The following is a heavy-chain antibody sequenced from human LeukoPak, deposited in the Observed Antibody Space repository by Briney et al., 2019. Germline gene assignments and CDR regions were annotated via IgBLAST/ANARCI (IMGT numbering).Heavy chain of an antibody. CDR2: IIPIFGTA. Sequence: ASVKVSCKASGGTFSSYAISWVRQAPGQGLEWMGGIIPIFGTANYAQKFQGRVTITADESTSTAYMALSSLRSEDTAVYYCARSYYYDSSGYCFDYWGQGTLVTVSS. CDR1: GGTFSSYA. CDR3: ARSYYYDSSGYCFDY. D-gene: IGHD3-22*01. J-gene: IGHJ4*02. V-gene: IGHV1-69*13.